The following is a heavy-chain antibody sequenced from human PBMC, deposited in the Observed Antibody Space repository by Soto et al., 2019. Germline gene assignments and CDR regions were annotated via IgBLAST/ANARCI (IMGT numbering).Heavy chain of an antibody. J-gene: IGHJ6*02. CDR3: ATQGFYRMGV. V-gene: IGHV4-4*02. CDR2: IHHSGAT. CDR1: GDSIPGDNW. Sequence: SETLSLPCPVSGDSIPGDNWWRWVRQPPGKGLEWIGEIHHSGATNYNPSLKSRVTISVDKSKNQFSLKLNSVTAADTAMFYCATQGFYRMGVWGRGTTVTVSS.